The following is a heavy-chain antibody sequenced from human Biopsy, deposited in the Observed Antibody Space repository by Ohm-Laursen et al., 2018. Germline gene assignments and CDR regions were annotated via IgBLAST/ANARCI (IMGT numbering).Heavy chain of an antibody. CDR3: VRGVDYYDPYHYYALDV. D-gene: IGHD3-22*01. CDR2: VTTTSSYI. J-gene: IGHJ6*02. CDR1: GFDFSDYS. V-gene: IGHV3-21*01. Sequence: SLRLSCAASGFDFSDYSMSWVRQAPGRGLEWVSSVTTTSSYIYYADSVKGRFTISRDNAKNSLYLQMNSLTAADTAVYYCVRGVDYYDPYHYYALDVWGQGTTVTVSS.